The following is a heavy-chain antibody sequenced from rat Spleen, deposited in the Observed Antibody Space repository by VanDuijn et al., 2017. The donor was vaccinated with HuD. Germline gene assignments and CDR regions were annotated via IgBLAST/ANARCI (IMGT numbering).Heavy chain of an antibody. Sequence: EVQLQESGPGLVKPSQSLSLTCSVTGYSITSSYRWNWIRKFPGNKLEWMGYINSEGTTNYNPSLKSRISITRDTSKNQFFLQVNSVTTEDTATYYCTRDLLNYGNYVFAYWGQGTLVTVSS. CDR2: INSEGTT. CDR1: GYSITSSYR. J-gene: IGHJ3*01. V-gene: IGHV3-3*01. CDR3: TRDLLNYGNYVFAY. D-gene: IGHD1-3*01.